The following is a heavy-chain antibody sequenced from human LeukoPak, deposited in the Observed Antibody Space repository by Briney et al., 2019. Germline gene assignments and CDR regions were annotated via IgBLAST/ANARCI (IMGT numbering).Heavy chain of an antibody. CDR1: GFTFSDYY. J-gene: IGHJ4*02. V-gene: IGHV3-11*01. Sequence: KPGGSLRLSCAASGFTFSDYYMSWIRQAPGKGLEWVSYISSSGSTIYYADSVKGRFTISRDNAKNSLYLQMNSLRAEDTALYYCAKCLVGAVVPAALDYWGQGTLVTVSS. D-gene: IGHD2-2*01. CDR3: AKCLVGAVVPAALDY. CDR2: ISSSGSTI.